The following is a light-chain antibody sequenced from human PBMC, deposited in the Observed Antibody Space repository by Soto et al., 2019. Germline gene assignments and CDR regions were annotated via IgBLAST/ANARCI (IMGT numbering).Light chain of an antibody. CDR1: SSDAGGYNY. Sequence: QSALTQPASVSGSPGQSITISCTGTSSDAGGYNYVSWYQQHPGKAPKLMIYEVTNRPSGVSNRFSGSKSGNTASLTISGLRAEDEADYYCSSYRSSITYVFGTGTKVTVL. CDR3: SSYRSSITYV. V-gene: IGLV2-14*01. CDR2: EVT. J-gene: IGLJ1*01.